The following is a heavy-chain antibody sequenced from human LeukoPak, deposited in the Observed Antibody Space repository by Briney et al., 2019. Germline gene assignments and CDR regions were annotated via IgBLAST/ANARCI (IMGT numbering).Heavy chain of an antibody. CDR1: GVSFSDYS. V-gene: IGHV4-34*01. CDR2: INHSGST. CDR3: ARGLRYSSSWYCFDP. J-gene: IGHJ5*02. D-gene: IGHD6-13*01. Sequence: ASETLSLTCAVYGVSFSDYSWSWIREPPGKGLEWIGEINHSGSTNYNPSLKSRVTISVDTSKNQFSLKLSSVPAADTAVYYCARGLRYSSSWYCFDPWGQGTLVTVSS.